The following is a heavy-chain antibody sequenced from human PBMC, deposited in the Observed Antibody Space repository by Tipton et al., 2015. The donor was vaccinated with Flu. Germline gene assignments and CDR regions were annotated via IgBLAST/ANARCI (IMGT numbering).Heavy chain of an antibody. J-gene: IGHJ4*02. CDR1: GFTFSSYS. CDR3: ASWVNCGGDCYYFDY. CDR2: ISSSSSYI. Sequence: SLRLSCAASGFTFSSYSMNWVRQAPGKGLEWVSSISSSSSYIYYADSVKGRFTISRDNAKNSLYLQMNSLRAEDTAVYYCASWVNCGGDCYYFDYWGQGTLVTVSS. V-gene: IGHV3-21*01. D-gene: IGHD2-21*01.